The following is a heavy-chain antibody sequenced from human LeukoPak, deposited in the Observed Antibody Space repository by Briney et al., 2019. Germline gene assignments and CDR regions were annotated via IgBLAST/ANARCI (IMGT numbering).Heavy chain of an antibody. Sequence: GSLRLSCAASGFTVSSNYMSWIRQPPGKGLEWIGYIYYSGSTNYNPSLKSRVTISVDTSKNQFSLKLSSVTAADTAVYYCARGPRGYGYYYYGMDVWGQGTTVTVSS. CDR2: IYYSGST. V-gene: IGHV4-59*02. CDR3: ARGPRGYGYYYYGMDV. CDR1: GFTVSSNY. J-gene: IGHJ6*02. D-gene: IGHD5-12*01.